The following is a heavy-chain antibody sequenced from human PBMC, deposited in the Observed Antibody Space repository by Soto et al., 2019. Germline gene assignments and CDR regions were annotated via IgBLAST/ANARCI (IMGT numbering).Heavy chain of an antibody. CDR2: TFAMFGKA. CDR1: GCTFSSYA. D-gene: IGHD6-13*01. J-gene: IGHJ6*02. CDR3: ATVDISTWIAGMDV. Sequence: SVKVSCKASGCTFSSYAISWVRQAPGQGLEWMGWTFAMFGKANYAQKFQGRVTMSADKSTSTAYMELSSPTSDDTAVYYCATVDISTWIAGMDVWGQGTTVTVSS. V-gene: IGHV1-69*06.